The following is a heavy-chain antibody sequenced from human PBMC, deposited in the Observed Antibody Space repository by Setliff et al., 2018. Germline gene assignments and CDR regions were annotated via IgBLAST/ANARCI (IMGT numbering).Heavy chain of an antibody. CDR2: IIPIFGTA. J-gene: IGHJ3*01. V-gene: IGHV1-69*05. D-gene: IGHD3-16*01. CDR3: ARSDHLVVDGFDV. Sequence: GASVKVSCKASGGTFSSYAISWVRQAPGQGLEWMGGIIPIFGTASYAQKFQGRVTMTRDTSITTAYMELSRLTSDDMAVYFCARSDHLVVDGFDVWGQGTMVTVSS. CDR1: GGTFSSYA.